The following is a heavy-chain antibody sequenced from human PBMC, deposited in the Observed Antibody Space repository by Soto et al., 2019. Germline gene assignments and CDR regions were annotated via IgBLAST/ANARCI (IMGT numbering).Heavy chain of an antibody. D-gene: IGHD4-17*01. J-gene: IGHJ6*02. Sequence: QVQLQQSGPRLVKPSETLSLTCTVSSGPDRSHNWGWIRQPPGRGLECIGYGYYTGDTAYNSSLTGRVTISADTSTNDISLTLNSVTAADTAVYYCVRQGIDYLHGLVDVWGQGTTVSVS. CDR1: SGPDRSHN. CDR2: GYYTGDT. V-gene: IGHV4-59*08. CDR3: VRQGIDYLHGLVDV.